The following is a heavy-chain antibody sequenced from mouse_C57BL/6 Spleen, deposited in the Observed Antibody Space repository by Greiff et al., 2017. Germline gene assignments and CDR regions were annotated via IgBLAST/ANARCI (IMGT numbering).Heavy chain of an antibody. J-gene: IGHJ2*01. Sequence: QVQLQQSGAELVRPGTSVTVSCKASGYAFTNYLIEWVKQRPGQGLEWIGVINPGSGGTNYTEKFKGKATLTADKSSSTAYMQLSSLTSEDSAVYFCARSPFYYGSFDYWGQGTTLTVSS. CDR3: ARSPFYYGSFDY. CDR2: INPGSGGT. V-gene: IGHV1-54*01. CDR1: GYAFTNYL. D-gene: IGHD1-1*01.